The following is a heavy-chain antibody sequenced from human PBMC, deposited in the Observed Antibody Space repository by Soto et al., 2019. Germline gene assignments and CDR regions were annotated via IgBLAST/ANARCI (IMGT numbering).Heavy chain of an antibody. Sequence: QVQLVESGGGVVQPGTSLRLSCAASGFLFRNYAMHWVRQSPAKGLEWLAVISFDGANIFYAGAAKGRFTISRDNSKQTLYLQLDSLRPEDTGVYFCARDHYDGYIFDSWGQGTQVTLSS. CDR1: GFLFRNYA. J-gene: IGHJ4*02. CDR3: ARDHYDGYIFDS. CDR2: ISFDGANI. D-gene: IGHD3-22*01. V-gene: IGHV3-30-3*01.